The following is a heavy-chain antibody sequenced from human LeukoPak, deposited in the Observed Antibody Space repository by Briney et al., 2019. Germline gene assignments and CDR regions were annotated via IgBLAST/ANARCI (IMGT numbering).Heavy chain of an antibody. CDR3: AHSSSSEDYFDY. CDR2: ISYDGSNK. Sequence: GRSLRLSCAASGFTFSGYGMHWVRQAPGKGLEWVAVISYDGSNKYYADSVKGRFTISRDNSKNTLYLQMNSLRAEDTAVYYCAHSSSSEDYFDYWGQGTLVTVSS. V-gene: IGHV3-30*03. CDR1: GFTFSGYG. D-gene: IGHD6-6*01. J-gene: IGHJ4*02.